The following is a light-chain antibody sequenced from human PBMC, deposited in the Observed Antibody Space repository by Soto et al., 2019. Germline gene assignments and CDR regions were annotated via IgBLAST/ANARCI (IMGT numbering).Light chain of an antibody. V-gene: IGKV1-39*01. J-gene: IGKJ1*01. Sequence: DIQMTQSPSSLSASVGDRVTITCRASQSISNYLNWYQQRPGKAPKLLIYLASSLSSGVPSKFSGSGSGTDFTLTISVLQPEDSATYYCQQPYKTPLTLGQGTKVDIK. CDR1: QSISNY. CDR2: LAS. CDR3: QQPYKTPLT.